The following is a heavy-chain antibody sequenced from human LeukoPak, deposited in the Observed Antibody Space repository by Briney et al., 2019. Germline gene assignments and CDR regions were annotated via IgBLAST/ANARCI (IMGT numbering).Heavy chain of an antibody. CDR1: GGSISSSSYY. Sequence: SETLSLTCTVSGGSISSSSYYWGWIRQPPGKGLEWIGSIYYSGSTYYNPSLKSRVTISVDTSKNQFSLKLSSVTAADTAVYYCARVRGYYYDSSGYSDHWGQGTLVTVSS. V-gene: IGHV4-39*07. J-gene: IGHJ4*02. CDR2: IYYSGST. CDR3: ARVRGYYYDSSGYSDH. D-gene: IGHD3-22*01.